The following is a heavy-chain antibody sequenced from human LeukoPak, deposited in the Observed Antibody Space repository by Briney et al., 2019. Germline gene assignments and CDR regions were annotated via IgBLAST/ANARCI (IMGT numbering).Heavy chain of an antibody. J-gene: IGHJ4*02. Sequence: GGSLRLSCAASGFTFSRHGIHWVRQAPGKGLEWVAVISYDGSNKYYADSVKGRFTISRDNSKNTLYLQMNSLRSDDTAVYYCARGVRIAVAGYIDCWGQGTLVAVSS. CDR3: ARGVRIAVAGYIDC. V-gene: IGHV3-30*03. CDR2: ISYDGSNK. D-gene: IGHD6-19*01. CDR1: GFTFSRHG.